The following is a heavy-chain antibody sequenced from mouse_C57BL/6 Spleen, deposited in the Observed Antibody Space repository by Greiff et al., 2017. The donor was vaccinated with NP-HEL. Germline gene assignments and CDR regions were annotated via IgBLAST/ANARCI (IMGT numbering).Heavy chain of an antibody. CDR1: GYAFSSSW. CDR2: IYPGDGDT. Sequence: VKLQQSGPELVKPGASVKISCKASGYAFSSSWMNWVKQRPGKGLEWIGRIYPGDGDTNYNGKFKGKATLTADNSSSTAYMQLSSLTSEDSAVYFCARGGGSSGLFDYWGQGTTLTVSS. CDR3: ARGGGSSGLFDY. J-gene: IGHJ2*01. V-gene: IGHV1-82*01. D-gene: IGHD3-2*02.